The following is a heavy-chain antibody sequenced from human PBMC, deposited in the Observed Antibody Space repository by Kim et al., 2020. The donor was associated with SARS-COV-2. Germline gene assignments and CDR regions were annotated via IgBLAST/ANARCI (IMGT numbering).Heavy chain of an antibody. D-gene: IGHD1-26*01. CDR3: ARGRLAARGASRVDY. Sequence: PSLKSRVTISVDTSKNQFSLKLSSGTAADTAVYYWARGRLAARGASRVDYWGQGTLVTVSS. J-gene: IGHJ4*02. V-gene: IGHV4-34*01.